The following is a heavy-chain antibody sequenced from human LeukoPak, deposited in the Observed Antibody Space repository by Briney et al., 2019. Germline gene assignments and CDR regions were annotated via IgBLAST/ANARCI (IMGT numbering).Heavy chain of an antibody. V-gene: IGHV3-15*01. Sequence: PGGSLRLSCAASGFSLSDAWMSWVRQAPGKGLECVGRMKPRGTTDDAEPMNDRLIVSRDDSKDTLYLQMNSLKAEDTGLYYCTQLSRGYRGQGTQVTVSS. D-gene: IGHD1-1*01. CDR2: MKPRGTT. J-gene: IGHJ4*02. CDR3: TQLSRGY. CDR1: GFSLSDAW.